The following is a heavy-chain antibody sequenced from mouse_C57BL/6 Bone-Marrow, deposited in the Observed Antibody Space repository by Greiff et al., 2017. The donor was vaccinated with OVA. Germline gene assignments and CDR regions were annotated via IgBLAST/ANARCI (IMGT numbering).Heavy chain of an antibody. CDR3: TRTTVVADFGY. CDR1: GFNIKDDY. CDR2: IDPENGDT. J-gene: IGHJ2*01. D-gene: IGHD1-1*01. Sequence: VQLQQSGAELVRPGASVKLSCTASGFNIKDDYMPWVKQRPEKGLEWIGWIDPENGDTASASKLQGKATITADTSSNTAYRQLSILTSEDTAVYYCTRTTVVADFGYWGQGTTLTVSS. V-gene: IGHV14-4*01.